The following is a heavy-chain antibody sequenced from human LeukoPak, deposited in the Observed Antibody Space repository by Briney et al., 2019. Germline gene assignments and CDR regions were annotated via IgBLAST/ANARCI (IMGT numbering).Heavy chain of an antibody. CDR3: ARDQLADYSNYWFDP. CDR2: IYYSGST. J-gene: IGHJ5*02. CDR1: GGSISSGGYY. V-gene: IGHV4-31*03. Sequence: PSQTLSPTCTVSGGSISSGGYYWSWIRQHPGKGLEWIGYIYYSGSTYYNPSLKSRVTISVDTSKNQFSLKLSSVTAADTAVYYCARDQLADYSNYWFDPWGQGTLVTVSS. D-gene: IGHD4-11*01.